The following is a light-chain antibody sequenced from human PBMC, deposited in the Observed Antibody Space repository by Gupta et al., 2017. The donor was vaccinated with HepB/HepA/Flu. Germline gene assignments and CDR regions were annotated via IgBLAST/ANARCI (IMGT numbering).Light chain of an antibody. V-gene: IGLV1-44*01. CDR1: SSNIGSNT. CDR3: AAWDDSLHVV. CDR2: SNN. J-gene: IGLJ2*01. Sequence: VLTQPPSASGTPGQRVTISCSGSSSNIGSNTVNWYQQLPGTAPKLLIYSNNQRPSGVPDRFSGSKSGTSASLAIRGLQSEDEADYYCAAWDDSLHVVFGGGTKLTVL.